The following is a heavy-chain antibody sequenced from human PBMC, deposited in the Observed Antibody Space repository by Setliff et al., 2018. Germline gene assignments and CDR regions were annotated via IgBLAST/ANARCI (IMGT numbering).Heavy chain of an antibody. CDR1: GFSFSGYY. CDR3: GRDVFDFRTGQGGP. CDR2: ISGNGITI. J-gene: IGHJ5*02. V-gene: IGHV3-11*04. Sequence: TGGSLRLSCGASGFSFSGYYMSWVRQAPGKGLEWISKISGNGITIYYADSVRGRFTISRDNTKNSLYLQMNSLRAEDTALYYCGRDVFDFRTGQGGPWGQGTRVTVSS. D-gene: IGHD3-3*01.